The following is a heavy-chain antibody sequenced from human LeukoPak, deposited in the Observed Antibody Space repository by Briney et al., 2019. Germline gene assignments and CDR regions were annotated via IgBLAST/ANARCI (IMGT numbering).Heavy chain of an antibody. CDR3: ARHTDPGSGFDP. J-gene: IGHJ5*02. V-gene: IGHV4-39*01. Sequence: SETLSLTCTVSGGSIRSTSYFWGWIRQPPEKGLEWIGNINYSGSTSYNPSLKSRVTIFVDTSKNQFSLKLSSVTAADTAVYYCARHTDPGSGFDPWGQGTLVTVSS. CDR1: GGSIRSTSYF. CDR2: INYSGST. D-gene: IGHD1-14*01.